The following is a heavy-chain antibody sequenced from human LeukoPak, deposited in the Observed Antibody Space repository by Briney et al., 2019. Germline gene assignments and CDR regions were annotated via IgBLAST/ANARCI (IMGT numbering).Heavy chain of an antibody. D-gene: IGHD6-13*01. J-gene: IGHJ4*02. Sequence: SVTVSCKASGGTFSSYAISWVRQAPGQGLEWMGGIIPIFGTANYAQKLQGRVTMTTDTSTSTAYMELRSLRSDDTAVYYCARVPYSSSWYGDYWGQGTLVTVSS. CDR1: GGTFSSYA. CDR2: IIPIFGTA. CDR3: ARVPYSSSWYGDY. V-gene: IGHV1-69*05.